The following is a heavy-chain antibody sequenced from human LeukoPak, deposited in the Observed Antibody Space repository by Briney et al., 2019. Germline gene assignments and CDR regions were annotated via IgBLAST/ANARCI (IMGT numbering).Heavy chain of an antibody. Sequence: ASVKVSCKASGYTFTGYYMHWVRQAPGQGLEWMGWINPNSGGTNYAQKFQGRVTMTRDTSISTAYMELSRLRSDDTAVYYCARNRGWQQLAHFDYWGRGTLVTVSS. V-gene: IGHV1-2*02. CDR3: ARNRGWQQLAHFDY. J-gene: IGHJ4*02. D-gene: IGHD6-13*01. CDR1: GYTFTGYY. CDR2: INPNSGGT.